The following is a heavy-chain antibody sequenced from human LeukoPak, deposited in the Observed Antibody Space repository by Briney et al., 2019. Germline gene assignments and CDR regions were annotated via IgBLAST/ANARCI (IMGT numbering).Heavy chain of an antibody. CDR1: GGSISSYY. Sequence: SETLSLTCTVSGGSISSYYWSWIRQHPGKGLEWIGYIYYSGSTYYNPSLKSRVTISVDTSKNQFSLKLSSVTAADTAVYYCARLRMLGYFDYWGQGTLVTVSS. CDR3: ARLRMLGYFDY. V-gene: IGHV4-59*06. D-gene: IGHD2-15*01. J-gene: IGHJ4*02. CDR2: IYYSGST.